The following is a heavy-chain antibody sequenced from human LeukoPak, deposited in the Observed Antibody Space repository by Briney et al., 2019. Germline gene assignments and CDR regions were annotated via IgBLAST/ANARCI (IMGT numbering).Heavy chain of an antibody. V-gene: IGHV4-59*08. CDR2: MYHSGIT. J-gene: IGHJ4*02. D-gene: IGHD3-10*01. CDR1: GGSISSYY. CDR3: ARHLPSITSGYFDY. Sequence: RPSETLSLTCTVSGGSISSYYWSWIRQPPGKGLEWIGYMYHSGITNHNPSLKSRVTMSVDTSKKQFSLKLNSVTAADTAVYYCARHLPSITSGYFDYWGQGTLVTVSS.